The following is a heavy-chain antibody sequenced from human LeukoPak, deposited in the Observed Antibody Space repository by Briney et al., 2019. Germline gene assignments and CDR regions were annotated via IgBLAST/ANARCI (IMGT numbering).Heavy chain of an antibody. CDR3: ARGGKYYYYYGMDV. CDR1: GGSISGYY. J-gene: IGHJ6*02. D-gene: IGHD3-10*01. V-gene: IGHV4-59*01. Sequence: PSETLSLTCTVSGGSISGYYWSWTRQPPGKGLEWIGYIYYSGTTNYNPSLKSRVTISLDTSKNQFFLRLSSVTAADTAVYYCARGGKYYYYYGMDVWGQGTTVTVSS. CDR2: IYYSGTT.